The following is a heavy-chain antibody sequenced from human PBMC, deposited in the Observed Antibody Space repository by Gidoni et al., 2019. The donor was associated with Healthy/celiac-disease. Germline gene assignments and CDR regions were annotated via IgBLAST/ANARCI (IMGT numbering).Heavy chain of an antibody. V-gene: IGHV4-31*03. CDR2: IYYSGST. Sequence: QVQLQASGPGLVKPSQTLSLTCTVSGGSISSGGYYWSWIRQHPGKGLEWIGYIYYSGSTYYNPSLKSRVTISVDTSKNQFSLKLSSVTAADTAVYYCARGSSWYNAFDIWGQGTMVTVSS. CDR3: ARGSSWYNAFDI. CDR1: GGSISSGGYY. J-gene: IGHJ3*02. D-gene: IGHD6-13*01.